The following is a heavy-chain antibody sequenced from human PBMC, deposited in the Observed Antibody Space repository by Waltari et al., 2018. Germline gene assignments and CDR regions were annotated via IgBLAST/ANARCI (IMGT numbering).Heavy chain of an antibody. CDR1: GYTFRGYC. Sequence: QVQLVQSGAEVKKPGASVKVSCQASGYTFRGYCIHRVQQAPGKGLEWMGWINPNGGGTNYPQKFQGRVTLTRDTSISTAYMELNRLTSDDTAVYYCARVTGYGYRLGYWGQGTLVSVSS. CDR2: INPNGGGT. V-gene: IGHV1-2*02. D-gene: IGHD5-18*01. J-gene: IGHJ4*02. CDR3: ARVTGYGYRLGY.